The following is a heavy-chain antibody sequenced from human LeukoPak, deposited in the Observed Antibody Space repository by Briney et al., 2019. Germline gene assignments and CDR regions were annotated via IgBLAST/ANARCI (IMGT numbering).Heavy chain of an antibody. D-gene: IGHD6-6*01. CDR3: ARALSSSSTPDYDY. J-gene: IGHJ4*02. CDR1: GYTFTSYD. CDR2: MNPNSGNT. V-gene: IGHV1-8*01. Sequence: ASVKVSCKASGYTFTSYDINWVRQATGQGLEWMGWMNPNSGNTGYAQKFQGRVTMTRNTSIGTAYMELSSLRSEDTAVYYCARALSSSSTPDYDYWGQGTLVTVSS.